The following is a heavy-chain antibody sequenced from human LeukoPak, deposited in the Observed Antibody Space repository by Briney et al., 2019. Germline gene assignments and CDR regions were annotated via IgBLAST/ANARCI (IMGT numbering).Heavy chain of an antibody. Sequence: SETLSLTCTVSGGSISSYYWSWIRQPPGKGLEWIGYIYYSGSTNYNPSLKSRVTISVDTSKNQFSLKLSSVTAADTAVYYCAKLETAYYYDSSGYWTFDYWGQGTLVTVSS. CDR2: IYYSGST. J-gene: IGHJ4*02. CDR1: GGSISSYY. CDR3: AKLETAYYYDSSGYWTFDY. V-gene: IGHV4-59*01. D-gene: IGHD3-22*01.